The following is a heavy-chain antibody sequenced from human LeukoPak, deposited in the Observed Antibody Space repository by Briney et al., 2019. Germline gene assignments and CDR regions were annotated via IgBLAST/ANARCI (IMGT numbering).Heavy chain of an antibody. V-gene: IGHV3-21*01. CDR3: TRDPTQYLRYGYFDY. CDR2: INNVGSHI. D-gene: IGHD4-11*01. CDR1: GFTFSSSA. Sequence: GGSLRLSCAASGFTFSSSAMNWVRQAPGKGLEWVSSINNVGSHIYYAGSVRGRFTISRDKAKNSLFLQMSSLGAEDTAVYYCTRDPTQYLRYGYFDYWGQGTLVTVSS. J-gene: IGHJ4*02.